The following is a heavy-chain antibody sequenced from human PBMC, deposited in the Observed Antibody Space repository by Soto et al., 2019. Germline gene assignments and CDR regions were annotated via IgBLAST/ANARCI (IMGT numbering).Heavy chain of an antibody. CDR3: XXXXXXXXXXXXXSFGMDV. Sequence: EVQLVETGGGLIQPGGSLRLSCAASGFTVSSNYMSWVRQAPGKGLXXXXXIYSGGSTYYADSVKGRFTIPRDNSKNTXXXXXXXXXXXXXXXXXXXXXXXXXXXXXXXSFGMDVWGQGTTVTVSS. J-gene: IGHJ6*02. V-gene: IGHV3-53*02. CDR1: GFTVSSNY. CDR2: IYSGGST.